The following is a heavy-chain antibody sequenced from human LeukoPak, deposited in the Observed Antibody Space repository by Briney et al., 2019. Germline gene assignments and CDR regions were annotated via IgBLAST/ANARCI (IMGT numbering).Heavy chain of an antibody. J-gene: IGHJ6*03. V-gene: IGHV4-59*01. CDR2: IYYSGST. D-gene: IGHD1-26*01. CDR1: GGSISSYY. Sequence: PSETLSLTCTVSGGSISSYYWSWIRQPPGKGLEWIGYIYYSGSTNYNPSLKSRVTISVDTSKNQFSLKLSPVTAADTAVYYCARVEVGATPHQLYYYYYMDVWGKGTTVTVSS. CDR3: ARVEVGATPHQLYYYYYMDV.